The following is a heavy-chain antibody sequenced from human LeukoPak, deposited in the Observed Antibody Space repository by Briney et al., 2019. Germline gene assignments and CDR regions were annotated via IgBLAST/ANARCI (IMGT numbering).Heavy chain of an antibody. V-gene: IGHV4-30-2*01. CDR2: MYHSGTA. CDR3: ARDLGGNSREQYFQH. CDR1: GGSISSGGYS. D-gene: IGHD3-16*01. Sequence: SETLSLTCAVSGGSISSGGYSWSWMRQPPGKGLEWIGYMYHSGTAYYNPSLNSRVTISVDRSKNQFSLKLSSVTAADTAVYYCARDLGGNSREQYFQHLGQGTLVTVSS. J-gene: IGHJ1*01.